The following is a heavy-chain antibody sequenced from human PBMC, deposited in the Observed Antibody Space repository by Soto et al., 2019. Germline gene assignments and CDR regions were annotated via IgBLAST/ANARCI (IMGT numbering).Heavy chain of an antibody. CDR2: ISAYNGNT. V-gene: IGHV1-18*01. D-gene: IGHD3-9*01. CDR1: GYTFTSYG. CDR3: ARQMYYDILTGYPDFDY. J-gene: IGHJ4*02. Sequence: XSVNVSCKASGYTFTSYGISWVRQAPGQGLEWMGWISAYNGNTNYAQKLQGRVTMTTDTSTSTAYMELRSLRSDDTAVYYCARQMYYDILTGYPDFDYWGQGTLVTVSS.